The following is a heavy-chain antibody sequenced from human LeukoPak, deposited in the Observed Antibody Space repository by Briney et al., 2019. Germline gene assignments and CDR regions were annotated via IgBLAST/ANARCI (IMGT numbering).Heavy chain of an antibody. CDR1: GFTFSSYA. CDR2: ISYDGSNK. CDR3: ARDRSSGDAFDI. V-gene: IGHV3-30*04. Sequence: GGSLRLSCAASGFTFSSYAMHWVRQAPGKWLEWVAVISYDGSNKYYADSVKGRFTISRDNSKNTLYLQMNSLRAEDTAVYYCARDRSSGDAFDIWGQGTMVTVSS. D-gene: IGHD3-22*01. J-gene: IGHJ3*02.